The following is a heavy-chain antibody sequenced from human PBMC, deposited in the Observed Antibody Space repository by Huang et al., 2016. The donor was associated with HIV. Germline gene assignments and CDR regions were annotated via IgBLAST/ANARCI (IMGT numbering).Heavy chain of an antibody. CDR1: GFSISSYW. J-gene: IGHJ4*02. D-gene: IGHD3-22*01. CDR3: ARDPRIQSWLNFFDY. V-gene: IGHV3-74*01. Sequence: EVQLVESGGGLVQPGGSLRLSCEASGFSISSYWLHWVRQAPGKGRVWVSRINREGSRTSYADSVKGRFTISRDNAKNTLYLQMNSLRAEDTAVYYCARDPRIQSWLNFFDYWGQGTLVSVSS. CDR2: INREGSRT.